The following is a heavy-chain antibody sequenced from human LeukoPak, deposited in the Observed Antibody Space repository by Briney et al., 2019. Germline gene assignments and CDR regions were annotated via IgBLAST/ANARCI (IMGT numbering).Heavy chain of an antibody. CDR2: ISGSGGST. D-gene: IGHD6-13*01. V-gene: IGHV3-23*01. CDR1: GFTFSSYA. J-gene: IGHJ4*02. Sequence: GGSLRLSCAASGFTFSSYAMSWVRQAPGKGLEWVSVISGSGGSTYYADSVKGRFTISRDNSKNTLYLQMNNLRAEDTAVYYCARGGGMRSWYDFDYWGQGILVTVSS. CDR3: ARGGGMRSWYDFDY.